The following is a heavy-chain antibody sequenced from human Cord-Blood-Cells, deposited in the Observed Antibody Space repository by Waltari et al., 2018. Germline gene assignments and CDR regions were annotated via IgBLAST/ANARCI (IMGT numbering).Heavy chain of an antibody. Sequence: QVQLVQSGAEVKKPGSSVKVSCKASGGTFSSYAISWVRQAPGQGLEWMGRINPILGIANYAQKVQGRVTITADKSPSTAYMELSSLRSEDTAVYYCAIRYCSGGSCYSAFDIWGQGTMVTVSS. CDR1: GGTFSSYA. V-gene: IGHV1-69*09. J-gene: IGHJ3*02. D-gene: IGHD2-15*01. CDR3: AIRYCSGGSCYSAFDI. CDR2: INPILGIA.